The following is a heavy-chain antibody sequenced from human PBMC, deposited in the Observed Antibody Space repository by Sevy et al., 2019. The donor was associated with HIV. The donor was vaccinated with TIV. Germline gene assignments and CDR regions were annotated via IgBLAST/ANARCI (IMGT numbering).Heavy chain of an antibody. CDR1: GFTFSKYS. CDR3: AREGCTKPHDY. Sequence: GGSLRLSCAAPGFTFSKYSMSWVRQPPGKGLEWVSTLSFGCGEIDYADSVKGRFTISRDNSKSSVYLQMNNLRPEDTAVYYCAREGCTKPHDYWGQGTLVTVSS. J-gene: IGHJ4*02. CDR2: LSFGCGEI. V-gene: IGHV3-23*01. D-gene: IGHD2-8*01.